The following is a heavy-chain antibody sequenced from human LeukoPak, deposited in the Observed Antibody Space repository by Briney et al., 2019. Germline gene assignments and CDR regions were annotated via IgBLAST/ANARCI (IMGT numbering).Heavy chain of an antibody. CDR3: AKDRDYGDYPSAYYYYMDV. CDR1: GFTFSTYD. Sequence: GGSLRLSCAASGFTFSTYDIHWVRQAPGKGLEWVAFIRYDGTKWYADSVKGRFTISRDNSKNMLYLQMNSLRAEDTAVYHCAKDRDYGDYPSAYYYYMDVWGKGTTVTVSS. D-gene: IGHD4-17*01. J-gene: IGHJ6*03. CDR2: IRYDGTK. V-gene: IGHV3-30*02.